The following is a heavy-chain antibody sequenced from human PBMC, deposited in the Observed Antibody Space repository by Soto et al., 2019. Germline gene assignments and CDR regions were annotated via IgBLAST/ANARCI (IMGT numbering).Heavy chain of an antibody. CDR1: GGTFSGHA. J-gene: IGHJ4*02. Sequence: QVPLVQSGAEVKKPGSSVKVSCEASGGTFSGHAISWVRQAPGQGPEWMGGLIPLFGTTQHAQNFQGRLTITADKSTSTAYFVLTSMRFVDTAIYYCARGPIWGYRFEKWGQGPLVTVS. D-gene: IGHD3-16*01. V-gene: IGHV1-69*06. CDR2: LIPLFGTT. CDR3: ARGPIWGYRFEK.